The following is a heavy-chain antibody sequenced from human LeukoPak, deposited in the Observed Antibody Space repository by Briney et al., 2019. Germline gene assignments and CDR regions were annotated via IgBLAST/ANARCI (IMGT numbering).Heavy chain of an antibody. Sequence: SSETLSLTCTVSGGSISSSSYYWGWIRQPPGKGLEWIGSIYYSGSTYYNPSLKSRVTISVDTSKNQFSLKLSSVTAADTAVYYCARRRGWFGELSRHFDYWGQGTLVTVSS. CDR1: GGSISSSSYY. CDR3: ARRRGWFGELSRHFDY. V-gene: IGHV4-39*01. CDR2: IYYSGST. D-gene: IGHD3-10*01. J-gene: IGHJ4*02.